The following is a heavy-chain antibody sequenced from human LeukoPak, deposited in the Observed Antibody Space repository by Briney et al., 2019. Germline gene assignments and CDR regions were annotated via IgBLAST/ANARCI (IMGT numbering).Heavy chain of an antibody. Sequence: SETLSLTCTVSGGSMSNYYWTWIRQPPGKGLEWLGYVYYRGSTNYNPSLKSRVTISVDTSENQFSLKLSSVTAADTAVYYCARVAYYYDTATYYNPAHLDFWGQGALVTVSS. CDR2: VYYRGST. CDR3: ARVAYYYDTATYYNPAHLDF. D-gene: IGHD3-10*01. CDR1: GGSMSNYY. J-gene: IGHJ4*02. V-gene: IGHV4-59*01.